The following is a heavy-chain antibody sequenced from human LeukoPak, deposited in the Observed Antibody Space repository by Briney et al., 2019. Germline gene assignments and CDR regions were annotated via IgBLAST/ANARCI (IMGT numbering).Heavy chain of an antibody. J-gene: IGHJ4*02. D-gene: IGHD5-24*01. CDR2: IHYSGSS. V-gene: IGHV4-59*11. Sequence: SETLSLTCTVSGGSISSHYWSWVRQPPGKGLEWIGYIHYSGSSNYNPSLKSRVTISLDTSKNQFSLKLSSVTAADTAVYYCARAGEMATIYFDYWGQGTLVTVSS. CDR1: GGSISSHY. CDR3: ARAGEMATIYFDY.